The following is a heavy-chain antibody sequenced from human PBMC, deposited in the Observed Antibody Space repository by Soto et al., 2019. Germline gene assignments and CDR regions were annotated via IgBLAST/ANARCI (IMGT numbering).Heavy chain of an antibody. CDR1: GFTFSSYG. J-gene: IGHJ5*02. CDR3: ARGDYDYIGRDWFDP. V-gene: IGHV3-33*01. CDR2: IWYDGSNK. D-gene: IGHD3-16*01. Sequence: GGSLRLSCAASGFTFSSYGMHWVRQAPGKGLEWVAVIWYDGSNKYYADSVKGRFTISRDNSKNTLYLQMNSLRAEDTAVYYCARGDYDYIGRDWFDPWGQGTLVTVSS.